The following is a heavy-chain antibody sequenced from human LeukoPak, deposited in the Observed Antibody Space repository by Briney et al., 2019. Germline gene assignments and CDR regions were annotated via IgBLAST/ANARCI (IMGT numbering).Heavy chain of an antibody. Sequence: GGTLRLSCAASGFTFSSYAMSWVRQAPGKGLEWVAAIKGRFTISRDNSQNTLYLQMNSLRAEDTAVYYRAKEYSNPTTWYYYYMDVWGKGTTVTVSS. CDR1: GFTFSSYA. J-gene: IGHJ6*03. CDR3: AKEYSNPTTWYYYYMDV. CDR2: I. D-gene: IGHD4-11*01. V-gene: IGHV3-23*01.